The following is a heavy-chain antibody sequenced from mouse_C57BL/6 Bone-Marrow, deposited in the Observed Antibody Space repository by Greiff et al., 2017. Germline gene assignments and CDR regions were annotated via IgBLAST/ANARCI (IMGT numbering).Heavy chain of an antibody. D-gene: IGHD2-4*01. CDR1: GFSFTSYG. CDR2: IWSGGST. J-gene: IGHJ3*01. CDR3: AREEAYYDEDWFAY. V-gene: IGHV2-2*01. Sequence: QVQLKESGPGLVQPSQCLSITCTVSGFSFTSYGVPWVRQSPGKGLEWLGVIWSGGSTDYNAAFISRLSISKDNSKSQVFFKMNSLHADDTAIYYCAREEAYYDEDWFAYGGQGTLVTVSA.